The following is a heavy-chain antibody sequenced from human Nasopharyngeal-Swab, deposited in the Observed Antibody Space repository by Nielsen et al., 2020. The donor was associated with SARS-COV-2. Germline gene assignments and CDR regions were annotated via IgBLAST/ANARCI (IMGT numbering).Heavy chain of an antibody. CDR1: GYTFTSYY. D-gene: IGHD6-13*01. CDR2: INPSGGST. Sequence: ASVKVSCKASGYTFTSYYMHWVRQAPGQGLEWMGIINPSGGSTSYAQKFQGRVTMTRDTSTSTVYMELSSLRSEDTAVYYCARQICIAAAGNLMGTCHWFNPWGQGTLVTVSS. CDR3: ARQICIAAAGNLMGTCHWFNP. V-gene: IGHV1-46*01. J-gene: IGHJ5*02.